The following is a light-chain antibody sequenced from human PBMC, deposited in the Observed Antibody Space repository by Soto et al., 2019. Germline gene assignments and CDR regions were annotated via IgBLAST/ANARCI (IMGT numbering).Light chain of an antibody. Sequence: EIVLTQSPGTLSLSPGERATLSCRASQSISSSYLAWYQQKPGQAPRLLMYDASSRATGIPDRFSSSGSGTDFTLTISRLEAEDFAVYCCQQYGSSPLTFGPGTKVDIK. V-gene: IGKV3-20*01. CDR1: QSISSSY. J-gene: IGKJ3*01. CDR3: QQYGSSPLT. CDR2: DAS.